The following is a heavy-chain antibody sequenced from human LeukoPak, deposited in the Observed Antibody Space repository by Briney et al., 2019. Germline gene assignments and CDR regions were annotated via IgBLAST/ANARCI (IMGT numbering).Heavy chain of an antibody. CDR2: IKQDGSEK. J-gene: IGHJ3*02. CDR3: ARDSVAAMVRLAFDI. V-gene: IGHV3-7*01. D-gene: IGHD5-18*01. CDR1: GFTFSSYW. Sequence: PGGSLRLSCAASGFTFSSYWMSWVRQAPGKGLEWVANIKQDGSEKYYVDSVKGRFTISRDNAKNSLYLQMNSLRAEDTAVYYCARDSVAAMVRLAFDIWGQGTMVTVSS.